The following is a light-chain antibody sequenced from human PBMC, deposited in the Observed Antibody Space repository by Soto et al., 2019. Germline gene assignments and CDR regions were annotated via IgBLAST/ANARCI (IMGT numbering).Light chain of an antibody. CDR2: DAS. V-gene: IGKV3-11*01. Sequence: EIVLTQSPATLSLSPGERATLSCRASQSVSSYLAWYQQKPGQAPRLLIYDASNRATAIPARFSGSGSGTDFTLTISSLEPEDFAVYYCQSRLTFGGGTKVEIK. CDR3: QSRLT. CDR1: QSVSSY. J-gene: IGKJ4*01.